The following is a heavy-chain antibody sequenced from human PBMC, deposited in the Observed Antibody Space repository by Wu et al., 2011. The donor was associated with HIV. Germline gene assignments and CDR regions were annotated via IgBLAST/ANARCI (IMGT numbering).Heavy chain of an antibody. CDR3: ARGSGYSSNWYVY. V-gene: IGHV1-46*01. D-gene: IGHD2-2*01. Sequence: QVQLVQSGAEVKKPGASLRVSCTSSGYTFGSHYIHWVRQAPGQGLEWMGVLNPDGGNAIYAKKFQGRVTMTTDTSTSTVYMEMRSLRSDDTAVYYCARGSGYSSNWYVYWGQGTLVTVSS. J-gene: IGHJ4*02. CDR1: GYTFGSHY. CDR2: LNPDGGNA.